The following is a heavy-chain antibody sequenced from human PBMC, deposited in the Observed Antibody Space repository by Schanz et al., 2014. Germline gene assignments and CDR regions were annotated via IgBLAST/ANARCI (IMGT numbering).Heavy chain of an antibody. J-gene: IGHJ4*02. D-gene: IGHD5-12*01. CDR3: ARKVVATIGGYYDN. CDR2: MNESHSTI. V-gene: IGHV3-23*01. CDR1: GFTFSSYA. Sequence: EVHLLESGGGVVRPGGSLRLSCAASGFTFSSYAMSWVRQARGKGLEWVSAMNESHSTIYYADSVRGRFTISRDNAENTLFLQMNSLRAEDTAVYYCARKVVATIGGYYDNWGQGTLVIVSS.